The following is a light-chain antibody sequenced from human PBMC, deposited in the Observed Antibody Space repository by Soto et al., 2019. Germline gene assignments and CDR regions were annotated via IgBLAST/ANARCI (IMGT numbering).Light chain of an antibody. CDR2: DVS. CDR1: SSDIGGYNY. CDR3: SSYTASSTLAV. J-gene: IGLJ3*02. Sequence: QSVLTQPASVSGSPGQSITIACTGSSSDIGGYNYVSWYQQYPDRAPKLMIYDVSNRPSGVSNRFSACKSGNTASLTISGLQDEDEAVYYCSSYTASSTLAVFGGGTKLTVL. V-gene: IGLV2-14*01.